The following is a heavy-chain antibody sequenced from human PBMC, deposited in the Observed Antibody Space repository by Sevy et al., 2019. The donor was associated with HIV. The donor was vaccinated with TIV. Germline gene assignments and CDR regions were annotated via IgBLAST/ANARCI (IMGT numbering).Heavy chain of an antibody. CDR3: ARDLGYDYVWGSYRLLY. CDR2: VSYDGTDK. D-gene: IGHD3-16*02. CDR1: GFTFSSYA. J-gene: IGHJ4*02. V-gene: IGHV3-30-3*01. Sequence: GGSLRLSCAASGFTFSSYAMHWVRQAPGKGLEWEAVVSYDGTDKFHADSVKGRFTISRDNSKNTLDLQMNSLRAEDTAVYYCARDLGYDYVWGSYRLLYWGQGTLVTVSS.